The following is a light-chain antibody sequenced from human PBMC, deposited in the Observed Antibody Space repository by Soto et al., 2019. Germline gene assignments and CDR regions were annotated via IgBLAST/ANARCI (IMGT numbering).Light chain of an antibody. CDR3: QQYGSSPFT. J-gene: IGKJ5*01. CDR1: QSVSSSD. CDR2: GAS. V-gene: IGKV3-20*01. Sequence: SPGTLSLSQGERATLSCRASQSVSSSDLAWYQQKPGQAPRLLIYGASSRATGIPDRFSGSGSGTDFTLTISRLEPEDFAVYYGQQYGSSPFTFGQGTRLEIK.